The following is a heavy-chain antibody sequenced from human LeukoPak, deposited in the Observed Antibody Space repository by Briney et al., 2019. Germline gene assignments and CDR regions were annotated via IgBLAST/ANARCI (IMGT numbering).Heavy chain of an antibody. V-gene: IGHV4-39*01. CDR3: ARQLKLIPAATLDY. CDR1: GASVSSNNYY. CDR2: IYDGGSA. J-gene: IGHJ4*02. D-gene: IGHD2-2*01. Sequence: SETLSLTCTVSGASVSSNNYYWVWIRQPPGKELEWIASIYDGGSAYYNPSLNSRVTISVDTSENHFSLKLRSVTAADTAIYFCARQLKLIPAATLDYWGQGTLVTVSS.